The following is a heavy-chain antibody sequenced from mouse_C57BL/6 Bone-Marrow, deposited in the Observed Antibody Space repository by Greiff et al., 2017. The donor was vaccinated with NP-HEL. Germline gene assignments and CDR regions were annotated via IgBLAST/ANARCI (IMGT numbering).Heavy chain of an antibody. Sequence: EVKLMESGPGLVKPSHSLSLTCSVTGYSITSGYYWNWIRQFPGNKLEWMGYISYDGSNNYNPSLKNRISITRDTSKNQFFLKLNSVTTEDTATYYCASLRSYYAMDYWGQGTSVTVSS. J-gene: IGHJ4*01. CDR3: ASLRSYYAMDY. CDR2: ISYDGSN. D-gene: IGHD1-1*01. V-gene: IGHV3-6*01. CDR1: GYSITSGYY.